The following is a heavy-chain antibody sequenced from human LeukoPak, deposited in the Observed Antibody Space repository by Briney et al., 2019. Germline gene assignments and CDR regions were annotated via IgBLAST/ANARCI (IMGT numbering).Heavy chain of an antibody. D-gene: IGHD4-11*01. V-gene: IGHV3-30*18. J-gene: IGHJ6*02. CDR3: AKESTVTIYYYGMDV. Sequence: GRSLRLSCAASGFTFSSYGMHWVRQAPGKGLEWVAVISYDGSNKYYADSVKGRFTISRDNSKNTLYLQMNSLRAEDTVVYYCAKESTVTIYYYGMDVWGQGTTVTVSS. CDR1: GFTFSSYG. CDR2: ISYDGSNK.